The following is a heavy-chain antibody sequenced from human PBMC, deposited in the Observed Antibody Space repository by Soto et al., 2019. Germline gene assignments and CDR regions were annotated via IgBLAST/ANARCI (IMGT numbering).Heavy chain of an antibody. Sequence: QVQLQQWGAGLLKPSETLPLTCAVYGGSFGGYYWSWIRQPPGRGLEWIGEINHSGSTNYNPSLKSRVTISEDTPNDQFSLKLNSVTAADTAVYYCARGLGGPYFDYWGQGTLVTVSS. CDR2: INHSGST. CDR3: ARGLGGPYFDY. J-gene: IGHJ4*02. CDR1: GGSFGGYY. V-gene: IGHV4-34*01. D-gene: IGHD2-15*01.